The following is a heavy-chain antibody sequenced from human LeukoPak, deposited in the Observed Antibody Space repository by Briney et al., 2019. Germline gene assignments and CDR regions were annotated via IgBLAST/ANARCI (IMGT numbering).Heavy chain of an antibody. CDR1: GYTFTSYY. V-gene: IGHV1-46*01. Sequence: ASVKVSCKASGYTFTSYYMHWVRQAPGHGLEWVGIMNPSGGSTSYAQKFLGRVTMTRDTTTSTVYMELSRVRSEDTAVYYCAREDYDILSGNWFDPWGQGTLVTVSS. J-gene: IGHJ5*02. D-gene: IGHD3-9*01. CDR3: AREDYDILSGNWFDP. CDR2: MNPSGGST.